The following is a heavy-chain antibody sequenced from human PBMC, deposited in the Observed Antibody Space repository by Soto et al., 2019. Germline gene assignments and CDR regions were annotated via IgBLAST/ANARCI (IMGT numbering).Heavy chain of an antibody. CDR2: ISSTTHYI. Sequence: GGSLRLSCAASGFTFTRYSMNWVRQAPGKGLEWVSSISSTTHYIYYADSMRGRFTISRDNAKNAVYLEVNSLRAEDTAVYYCARESEDLTSNFDYWGQGTLVTVSS. CDR3: ARESEDLTSNFDY. CDR1: GFTFTRYS. J-gene: IGHJ4*02. V-gene: IGHV3-21*06.